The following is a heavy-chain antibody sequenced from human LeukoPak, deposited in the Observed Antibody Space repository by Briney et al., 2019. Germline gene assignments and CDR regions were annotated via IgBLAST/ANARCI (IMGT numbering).Heavy chain of an antibody. CDR1: GGSISSYY. CDR3: ARGRKMVRGVTPINWFDP. Sequence: PSETLSLTCTVSGGSISSYYWSWIRQPPGKGLEWIGYIYYSGSTNYNPSLKSRVTISVDTSKNQFSLKLSSVTAADTAVYYCARGRKMVRGVTPINWFDPWGQGALVTVSS. J-gene: IGHJ5*02. V-gene: IGHV4-59*01. D-gene: IGHD3-10*01. CDR2: IYYSGST.